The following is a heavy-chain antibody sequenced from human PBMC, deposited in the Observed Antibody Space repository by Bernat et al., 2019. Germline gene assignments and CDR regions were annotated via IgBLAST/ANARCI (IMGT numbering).Heavy chain of an antibody. D-gene: IGHD2-15*01. CDR3: ARGGLGYCSGGSCPHNWFGP. J-gene: IGHJ5*02. CDR1: GYTFSSYG. CDR2: ISPYNGNT. Sequence: QVQLVQSGVEVKKPGASVKVSCKTSGYTFSSYGISWVRQAPGQGLEWMGWISPYNGNTNYAQKLQGRVTMTTDTSTSTAHMELRSLRSDDTAVYYCARGGLGYCSGGSCPHNWFGPWGQGTLVTVSS. V-gene: IGHV1-18*01.